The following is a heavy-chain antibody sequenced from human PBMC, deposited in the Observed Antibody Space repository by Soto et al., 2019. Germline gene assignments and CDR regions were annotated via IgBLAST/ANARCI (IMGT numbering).Heavy chain of an antibody. CDR2: ISGSGGST. J-gene: IGHJ6*02. D-gene: IGHD3-3*01. CDR1: GFTVSSYA. Sequence: GGSPRLCSAASGFTVSSYAMSWVRQSPGKGLGWVSAISGSGGSTYYADSVKGRFTISRDNSKNTLYLQMNSLRAEDTAVYYCAKDSPFITIFGVVPYYYGMDVWGQGTTVTVSS. V-gene: IGHV3-23*01. CDR3: AKDSPFITIFGVVPYYYGMDV.